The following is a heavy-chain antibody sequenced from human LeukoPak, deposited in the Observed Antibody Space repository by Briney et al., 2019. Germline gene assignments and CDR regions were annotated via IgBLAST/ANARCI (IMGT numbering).Heavy chain of an antibody. CDR3: ARGMTSVRNDYYFDY. CDR1: GYSFPSYD. CDR2: VNANSESS. V-gene: IGHV1-8*01. Sequence: ASVKVSCKASGYSFPSYDISWIRQAPGQGLEWMGWVNANSESSGYSQQFQGRVNMTENTSLSTAYLELTNLRSDDTAVYYCARGMTSVRNDYYFDYWGQGTLVVVSS. J-gene: IGHJ4*02. D-gene: IGHD1-1*01.